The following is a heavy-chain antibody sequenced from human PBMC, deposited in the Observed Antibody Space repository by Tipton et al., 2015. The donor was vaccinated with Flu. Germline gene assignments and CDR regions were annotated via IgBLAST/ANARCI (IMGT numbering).Heavy chain of an antibody. CDR3: ARDFHYGSADY. Sequence: TLSLTCNVSGYSINTGYYWGWIRQPPGKGLEWIGSISHSGSAYYSPSLKSRVTILKDSSNNQFSLKLTSVTAADTAAYFCARDFHYGSADYWGQGLLVTVSS. J-gene: IGHJ4*02. CDR1: GYSINTGYY. CDR2: ISHSGSA. V-gene: IGHV4-38-2*02. D-gene: IGHD3-10*01.